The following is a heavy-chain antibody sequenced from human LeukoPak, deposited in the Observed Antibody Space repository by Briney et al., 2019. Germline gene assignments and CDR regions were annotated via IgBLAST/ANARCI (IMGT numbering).Heavy chain of an antibody. CDR2: ISSSSSYI. CDR3: ARDRGDGYNWRYYYYMDV. CDR1: GFTFSGYS. J-gene: IGHJ6*03. D-gene: IGHD5-24*01. V-gene: IGHV3-21*01. Sequence: GGSLRLSCAASGFTFSGYSMNWVRQAPGKGLEWVSSISSSSSYISYADSVKGRFTISRDNAKNSLYLQMNSLRAEDTAVYYCARDRGDGYNWRYYYYMDVWGKGTTVTISS.